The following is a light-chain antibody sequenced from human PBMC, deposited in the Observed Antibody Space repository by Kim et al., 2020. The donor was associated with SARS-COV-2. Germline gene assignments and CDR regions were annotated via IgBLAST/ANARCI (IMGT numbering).Light chain of an antibody. J-gene: IGLJ3*02. V-gene: IGLV1-44*01. CDR1: SPNIGSNN. CDR2: SNN. CDR3: AVWDDSLKHVV. Sequence: SELTQPPSASVTPGQRVTITCSGSSPNIGSNNVVWYQQFPGAAPVVLIHSNNQRASGIPDRFSGSRSGTSASLAISGLQAGDEADYYCAVWDDSLKHVVFGGGTRLTVL.